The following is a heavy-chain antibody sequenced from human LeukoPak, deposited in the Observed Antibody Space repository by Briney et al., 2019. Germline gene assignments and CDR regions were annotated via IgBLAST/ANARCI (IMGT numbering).Heavy chain of an antibody. V-gene: IGHV4-61*02. CDR2: IYTSGST. CDR1: GGSISSGSYY. J-gene: IGHJ4*02. Sequence: SETLSLTCTVSGGSISSGSYYWSWIRQPAGKGLEWIGRIYTSGSTNYNPSLKSRDTISVDTSKNQFSLKLSSVTAADTAVYYCATYPRPAYCSSTSCYQWGQGALVAVSS. D-gene: IGHD2-2*01. CDR3: ATYPRPAYCSSTSCYQ.